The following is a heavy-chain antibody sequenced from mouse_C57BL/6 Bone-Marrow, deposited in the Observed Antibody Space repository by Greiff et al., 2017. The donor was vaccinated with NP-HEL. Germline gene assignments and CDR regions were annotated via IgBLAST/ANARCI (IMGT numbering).Heavy chain of an antibody. CDR3: TRSAAYGSSPHWYFDV. CDR1: GYTFTSYW. V-gene: IGHV1-5*01. CDR2: IYPGNSDT. D-gene: IGHD1-1*01. J-gene: IGHJ1*03. Sequence: EVQLQQSGTVLARPGASVKMSCKTSGYTFTSYWMHWVKQRPGQGLEWIGAIYPGNSDTSYNQKFKGKAKLTAVTSASTAYMELSSLTNEDSAVYYCTRSAAYGSSPHWYFDVWGTGTTVTVSA.